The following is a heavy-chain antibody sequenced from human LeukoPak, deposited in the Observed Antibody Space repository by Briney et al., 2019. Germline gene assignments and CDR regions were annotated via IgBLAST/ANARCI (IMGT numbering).Heavy chain of an antibody. Sequence: ASVKVSCKASGYTFTGYYMHWVRQAPGQGLEWMGWINPNSGGTNYAQKFQGRVTMTRYTSISTASMELSRLRSDDTAVYYCARALSLGTTGTFDWFSYYYYGMDVWGQGTTVTVSS. CDR3: ARALSLGTTGTFDWFSYYYYGMDV. D-gene: IGHD1-1*01. CDR2: INPNSGGT. J-gene: IGHJ6*02. CDR1: GYTFTGYY. V-gene: IGHV1-2*02.